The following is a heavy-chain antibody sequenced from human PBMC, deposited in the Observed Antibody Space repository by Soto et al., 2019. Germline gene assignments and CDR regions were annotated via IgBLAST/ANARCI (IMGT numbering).Heavy chain of an antibody. D-gene: IGHD3-16*01. V-gene: IGHV2-5*01. J-gene: IGHJ4*02. CDR2: IYWNDDK. Sequence: QITLKESGATPVEPTQTLTLTCTCSGFSLRTTGVGVGWIRQPPGKALEWLGIIYWNDDKRYSPSLKNRFTLTSDISKRQVVLTMTNMDPVDTATYYCAHTWGLPFDYWGQGTLVIVSS. CDR1: GFSLRTTGVG. CDR3: AHTWGLPFDY.